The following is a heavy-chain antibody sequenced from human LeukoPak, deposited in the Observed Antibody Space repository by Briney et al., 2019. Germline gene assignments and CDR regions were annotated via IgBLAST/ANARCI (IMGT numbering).Heavy chain of an antibody. D-gene: IGHD2-2*01. CDR3: ARKPAANYYYYYMDV. J-gene: IGHJ6*03. Sequence: ASVKLSCKASGYTFTSYGISWVRQAPGQGLEWMGCISAYNGNTNYAQKLQGRVTMTTDTSTSTAYMELRSLRSDDTAVYYCARKPAANYYYYYMDVWGKGTTVTVSS. CDR1: GYTFTSYG. CDR2: ISAYNGNT. V-gene: IGHV1-18*01.